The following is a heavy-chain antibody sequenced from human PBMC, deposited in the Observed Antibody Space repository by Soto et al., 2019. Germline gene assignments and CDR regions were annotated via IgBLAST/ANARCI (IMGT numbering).Heavy chain of an antibody. CDR2: SSNSGTFT. V-gene: IGHV3-11*06. CDR3: ARSGDNYNLLDY. D-gene: IGHD1-1*01. Sequence: GGALRLSCEASGFTFSDYYMSWIRQAPGKGLEWIAYSSNSGTFTKYADSVKGRFSISRDNAKNSLYLQINNLSGEDTATYFCARSGDNYNLLDYWGQGTPVTVSS. J-gene: IGHJ4*02. CDR1: GFTFSDYY.